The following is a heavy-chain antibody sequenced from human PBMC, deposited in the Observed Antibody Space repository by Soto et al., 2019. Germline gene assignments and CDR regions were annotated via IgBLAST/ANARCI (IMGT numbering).Heavy chain of an antibody. J-gene: IGHJ4*02. CDR1: GGSISSGGYY. CDR2: IYYSGST. Sequence: SETLSLTCTVSGGSISSGGYYWSWIRQHPGKGLEWIGYIYYSGSTYYKPSLKRRVTISVDTSKKQFSLKLSSVTAADTAVYYCASGRLRYFDWLSAALDYWGQGTLVTVSS. V-gene: IGHV4-31*03. CDR3: ASGRLRYFDWLSAALDY. D-gene: IGHD3-9*01.